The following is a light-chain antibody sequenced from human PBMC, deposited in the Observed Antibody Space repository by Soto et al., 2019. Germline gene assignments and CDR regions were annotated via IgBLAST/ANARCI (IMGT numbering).Light chain of an antibody. CDR2: EGS. CDR3: CSYAGSSTYV. V-gene: IGLV2-23*01. Sequence: QSVLTQPASVSGSPGQSITISCTGTSCDVGSYNLVSWYQQHPGKAPKLMIYEGSKRPSGVSNRFSGSKSGNTASLTISGLQAEDEADYYCCSYAGSSTYVFGTRTKVTV. CDR1: SCDVGSYNL. J-gene: IGLJ1*01.